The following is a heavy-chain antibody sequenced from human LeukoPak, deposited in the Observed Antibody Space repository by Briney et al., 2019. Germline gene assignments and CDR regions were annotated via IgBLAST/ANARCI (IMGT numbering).Heavy chain of an antibody. Sequence: GASVKVSCKASGYTFTGYYMHWVRQAPGQGLEWMGWINPNSGGTNYAQKFQGRVTMTRDTSISTAYMELSRLRSDDTAVYYCARSFYSYGQYYFDYWGQGTLVTVSS. CDR1: GYTFTGYY. D-gene: IGHD5-18*01. CDR2: INPNSGGT. J-gene: IGHJ4*02. V-gene: IGHV1-2*02. CDR3: ARSFYSYGQYYFDY.